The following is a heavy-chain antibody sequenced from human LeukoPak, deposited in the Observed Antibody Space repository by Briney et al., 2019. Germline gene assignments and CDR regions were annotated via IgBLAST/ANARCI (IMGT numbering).Heavy chain of an antibody. CDR2: INPGDSTT. V-gene: IGHV5-51*01. J-gene: IGHJ5*02. CDR3: ARNAQQHNWFDP. Sequence: GESLKISCKGSGYSFTTYWIGWVRQMPGKGLEWMGIINPGDSTTKYSPSFQGQVTISADKSISTAYLQWSSLKASDTAIYYCARNAQQHNWFDPGGQGTLVTVSP. CDR1: GYSFTTYW. D-gene: IGHD1/OR15-1a*01.